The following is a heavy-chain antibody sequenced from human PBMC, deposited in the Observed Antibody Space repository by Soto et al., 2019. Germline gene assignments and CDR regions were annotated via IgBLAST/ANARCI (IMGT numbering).Heavy chain of an antibody. CDR2: ISAYNGNT. J-gene: IGHJ6*02. V-gene: IGHV1-18*01. D-gene: IGHD2-21*02. Sequence: ASVKVSCKASGYTFTSYGISWVRQAPGQGLEWMGWISAYNGNTNYAQKLQGRVTMTTDTSTSTAYMELRSLRSDDTAVYYCARDRCCCDCVYYYCGTDVWGQGTTGTVSS. CDR3: ARDRCCCDCVYYYCGTDV. CDR1: GYTFTSYG.